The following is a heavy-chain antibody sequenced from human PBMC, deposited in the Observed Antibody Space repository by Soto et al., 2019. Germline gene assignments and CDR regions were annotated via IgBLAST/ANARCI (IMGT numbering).Heavy chain of an antibody. CDR2: ISGSGGST. V-gene: IGHV3-23*01. CDR1: GFTFSSYA. CDR3: ARGSSMVRASWYGMDV. Sequence: GGSLRLSCAASGFTFSSYAMNWVRQAPGKGLEWVSAISGSGGSTYYADSVKGRFTISRDNSKNTLYLQMNSLRAEDTAVYYCARGSSMVRASWYGMDVWGQGTTVTVSS. J-gene: IGHJ6*02. D-gene: IGHD3-10*01.